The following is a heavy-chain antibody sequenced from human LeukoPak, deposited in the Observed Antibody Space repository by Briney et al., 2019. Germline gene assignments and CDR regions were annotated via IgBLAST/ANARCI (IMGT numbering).Heavy chain of an antibody. CDR3: ARVERQGAFDI. CDR1: GGSISSYY. D-gene: IGHD1-1*01. Sequence: PETLSLTCTVSGGSISSYYWSWIRQPPGPGLEWIGYIYYSGSTNYNPSLKSRVTISVDTSKNQFPLKLSSVTAADTAVYYCARVERQGAFDIWGQGTMVTVSS. V-gene: IGHV4-59*12. CDR2: IYYSGST. J-gene: IGHJ3*02.